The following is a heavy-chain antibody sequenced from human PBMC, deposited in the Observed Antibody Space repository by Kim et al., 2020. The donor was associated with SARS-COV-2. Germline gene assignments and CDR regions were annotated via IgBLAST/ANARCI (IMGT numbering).Heavy chain of an antibody. CDR3: ARCPLSYYDILTGYYGPVWYFDY. D-gene: IGHD3-9*01. J-gene: IGHJ4*02. CDR1: GGTFSSYA. Sequence: SVKVSCKASGGTFSSYAISWVRQAPGQGLEWMGGIIPIFGTANYAQKFQGRVTITADESTSTAYMELSSLRSEDTAVYYCARCPLSYYDILTGYYGPVWYFDYWGQGTLVTVSS. CDR2: IIPIFGTA. V-gene: IGHV1-69*13.